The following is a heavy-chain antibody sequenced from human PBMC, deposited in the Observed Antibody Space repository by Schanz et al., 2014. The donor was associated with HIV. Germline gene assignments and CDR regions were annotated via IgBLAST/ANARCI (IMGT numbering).Heavy chain of an antibody. CDR3: AKPEYDSSGNSQSHFDY. J-gene: IGHJ4*02. CDR1: GFTFSNFA. CDR2: ISGSGVST. V-gene: IGHV3-23*04. D-gene: IGHD3-22*01. Sequence: EVQVVESGGGLVQPGGSLRLSCAASGFTFSNFAMSWVRQAPGKGLEWVSSISGSGVSTFYAGSVKGRFTISRDNSKNTLYLQMTTLRTEDTAVYYCAKPEYDSSGNSQSHFDYWGQGTLVTVSS.